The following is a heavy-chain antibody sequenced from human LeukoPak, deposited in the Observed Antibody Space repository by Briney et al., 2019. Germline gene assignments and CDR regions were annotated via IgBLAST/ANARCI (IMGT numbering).Heavy chain of an antibody. V-gene: IGHV3-66*01. CDR1: GFTVSSNY. CDR3: ARDYQRDDGYNSLGVDY. CDR2: IYSGGST. Sequence: GGSLRLSCAASGFTVSSNYMSWVRQAPGEGLEWVSVIYSGGSTYYADSVKGRFTISRDNSKNTLYLQMNSLRAEDTAVYYCARDYQRDDGYNSLGVDYWGQGTLVTDSS. D-gene: IGHD5-24*01. J-gene: IGHJ4*02.